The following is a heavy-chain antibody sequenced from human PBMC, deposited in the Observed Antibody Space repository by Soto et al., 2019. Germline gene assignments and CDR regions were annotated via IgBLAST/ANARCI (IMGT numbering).Heavy chain of an antibody. V-gene: IGHV3-30-3*01. CDR3: ARAQYSSSSGNWFDP. CDR1: GFTFSSYA. D-gene: IGHD6-6*01. CDR2: ISYDGSNK. Sequence: GGSLRLSCAASGFTFSSYAMHWVRQAPGKGLEWVAVISYDGSNKYYADSVKGRFTISRDNSKNTLYLQMNSLRAEDTAVHYCARAQYSSSSGNWFDPWGQGTLVTVSS. J-gene: IGHJ5*02.